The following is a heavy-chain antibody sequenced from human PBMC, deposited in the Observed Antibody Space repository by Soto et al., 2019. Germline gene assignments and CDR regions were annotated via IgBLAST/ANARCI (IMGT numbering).Heavy chain of an antibody. D-gene: IGHD3-22*01. J-gene: IGHJ4*02. CDR2: IYYSGST. V-gene: IGHV4-31*03. CDR3: ARASTYYYDSSGYYFFDY. CDR1: GGSISSGGYY. Sequence: SETLSLTCTVSGGSISSGGYYWSWIRQHPGKGLEWIGYIYYSGSTYYNPSLKSRVTISVDTSKNQFSLKLSSVTAADTAVYYCARASTYYYDSSGYYFFDYWGQGTLVTVS.